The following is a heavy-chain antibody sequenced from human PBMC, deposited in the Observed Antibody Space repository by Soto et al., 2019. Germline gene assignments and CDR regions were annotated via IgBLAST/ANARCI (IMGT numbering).Heavy chain of an antibody. D-gene: IGHD2-2*01. V-gene: IGHV3-21*01. Sequence: GGSLRLSCTASGFTFSSYSMNWVRQAPGKGLEWVSSISASSDYIFYIDSLKGRLTISRDNAKNSLYLQLNSLRAEDTAVYYCARHCRSPSCYDGMEVWGQGTTVTVSS. CDR3: ARHCRSPSCYDGMEV. J-gene: IGHJ6*02. CDR2: ISASSDYI. CDR1: GFTFSSYS.